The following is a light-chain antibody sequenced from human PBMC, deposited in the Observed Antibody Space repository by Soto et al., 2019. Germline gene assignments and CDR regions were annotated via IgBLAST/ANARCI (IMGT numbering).Light chain of an antibody. V-gene: IGLV2-14*03. J-gene: IGLJ1*01. CDR2: GVS. CDR3: SSFTGTTTLDV. Sequence: QSVLTQPASVSGSPGQSITISCTGTSSDVGAYKYVSWYQQHPGKAPKLIIYGVSNRPSGVSNRFSGSKSGNTAFLTISGIQPEDEAHSYCSSFTGTTTLDVFGTGTKVTV. CDR1: SSDVGAYKY.